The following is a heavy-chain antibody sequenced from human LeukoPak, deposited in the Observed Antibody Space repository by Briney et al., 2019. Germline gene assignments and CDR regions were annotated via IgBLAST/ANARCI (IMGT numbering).Heavy chain of an antibody. Sequence: GGSLRLSCAASGFTVSSNYMSWVRQAPGKGLEWVSVIYSGGSTYYADSVKGRFTISRDNSKNTLYLQMNSLRAEDTAVYYCARATVTTGPIDYWGQGTLVTVSS. J-gene: IGHJ4*02. CDR3: ARATVTTGPIDY. CDR1: GFTVSSNY. CDR2: IYSGGST. D-gene: IGHD4-17*01. V-gene: IGHV3-53*01.